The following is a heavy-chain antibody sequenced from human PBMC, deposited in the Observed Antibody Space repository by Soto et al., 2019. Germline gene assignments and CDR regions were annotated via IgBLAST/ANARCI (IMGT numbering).Heavy chain of an antibody. J-gene: IGHJ6*02. Sequence: SVKVSCKASGGTFSSYAISWVRQAPGQGLEWMGGIIPIFGTANYAQKFQGRVTITADKSTSTAYMELSSLRSEDTAVYYCARGWKMYYDSSGYPPPYYYYGMDVWGQGTTVTVS. CDR2: IIPIFGTA. D-gene: IGHD3-22*01. CDR1: GGTFSSYA. CDR3: ARGWKMYYDSSGYPPPYYYYGMDV. V-gene: IGHV1-69*06.